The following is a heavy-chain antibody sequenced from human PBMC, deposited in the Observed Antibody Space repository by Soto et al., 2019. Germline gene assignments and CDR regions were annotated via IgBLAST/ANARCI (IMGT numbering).Heavy chain of an antibody. V-gene: IGHV5-10-1*01. Sequence: LELSCEGSGDTFATYWITWVRQMPGNGLEYMGRMNPSDSYTTYSPSFQGHVTISADKSSSTAYLQWSSLEASDTAVYYCATMPTYYHYGMDVWGQGTTVTVSS. CDR2: MNPSDSYT. CDR1: GDTFATYW. D-gene: IGHD3-10*01. CDR3: ATMPTYYHYGMDV. J-gene: IGHJ6*02.